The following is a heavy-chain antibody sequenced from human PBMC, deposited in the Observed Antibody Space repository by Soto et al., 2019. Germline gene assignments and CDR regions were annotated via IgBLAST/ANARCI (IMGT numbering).Heavy chain of an antibody. J-gene: IGHJ6*02. Sequence: QVQLVESGGGVVQPGRSLRLSCAASGFTFSSYGMHWVRQAPGKGLEWVAVISYDGSKEFYADSVKGRFTISRDNSKNRLYRKMTARRAEDPAVFYGPKDLRLWSKNYYPYGWESGAKGPRSPSP. V-gene: IGHV3-30*18. CDR1: GFTFSSYG. CDR2: ISYDGSKE. D-gene: IGHD5-18*01. CDR3: PKDLRLWSKNYYPYGWES.